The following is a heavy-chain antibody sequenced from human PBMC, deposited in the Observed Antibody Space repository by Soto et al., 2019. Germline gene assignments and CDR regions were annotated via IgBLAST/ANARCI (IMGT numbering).Heavy chain of an antibody. Sequence: QVQLQESGPGLVKPSQTLSLTCTVSGGSISSGDYYWSWIRQPPGKGLEWIGYIYYSGSTYYNPSLKSRVTIAVDTSKNQFSLKLRSVTAADTAVYYCARDGHYDSSGPYFDYWGQGTLVTVSS. J-gene: IGHJ4*02. CDR2: IYYSGST. V-gene: IGHV4-30-4*01. CDR1: GGSISSGDYY. CDR3: ARDGHYDSSGPYFDY. D-gene: IGHD3-22*01.